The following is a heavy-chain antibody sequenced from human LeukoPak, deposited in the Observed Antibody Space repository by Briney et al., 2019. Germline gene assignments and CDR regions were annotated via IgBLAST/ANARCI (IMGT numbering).Heavy chain of an antibody. V-gene: IGHV3-7*03. CDR2: IKEDGSEK. J-gene: IGHJ4*02. D-gene: IGHD3-16*02. CDR1: GFTVSNYW. Sequence: GGSLRLSCAASGFTVSNYWMSWVRQAPGKGLEWVANIKEDGSEKYYVDSVKGRFTISRDNAKNSLYLQMNSLRAEDTAVYYCAKGIWYDYVWGSYRCWGQGTLVTVSS. CDR3: AKGIWYDYVWGSYRC.